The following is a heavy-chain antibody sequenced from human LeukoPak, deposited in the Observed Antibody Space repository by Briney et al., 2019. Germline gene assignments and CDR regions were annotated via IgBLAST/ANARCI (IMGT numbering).Heavy chain of an antibody. J-gene: IGHJ4*02. D-gene: IGHD1-26*01. Sequence: ASVKVSCKAFGYTFTSYGISWVRQAPGQGLEWMGWISVYNGNTNYAQKLQGRVTMTTDTSTSTAHMELRSLRYDDTAVYYCARDGRFAAYEPDYWGQGTLVTVSS. CDR3: ARDGRFAAYEPDY. CDR1: GYTFTSYG. CDR2: ISVYNGNT. V-gene: IGHV1-18*01.